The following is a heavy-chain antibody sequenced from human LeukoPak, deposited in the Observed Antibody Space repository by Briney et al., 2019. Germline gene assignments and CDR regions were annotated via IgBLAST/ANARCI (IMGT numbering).Heavy chain of an antibody. CDR1: GFTFSSYG. Sequence: PGRTLRLSCAASGFTFSSYGMHWVRQAPGKGLEWVAVISYDGSNKYYADSVKGRFTISRDNAKNSLYLQMNSLRAEDTAVYYCAREAAAKDAFDIWGQGTMVTVSS. J-gene: IGHJ3*02. CDR2: ISYDGSNK. CDR3: AREAAAKDAFDI. D-gene: IGHD6-13*01. V-gene: IGHV3-30*03.